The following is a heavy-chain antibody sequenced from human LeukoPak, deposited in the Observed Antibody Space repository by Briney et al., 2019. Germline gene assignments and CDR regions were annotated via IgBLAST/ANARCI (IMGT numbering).Heavy chain of an antibody. CDR3: ARFIPLVGFDP. D-gene: IGHD1-26*01. V-gene: IGHV3-33*01. J-gene: IGHJ5*02. CDR1: GFTFSSYG. Sequence: PGRSLRLSCAASGFTFSSYGMHWVRQATGKGLEWVAVIWYDGSNKYYADSVKGRFTISRDNSKNTLYLQMNSLSAEDTAVYYCARFIPLVGFDPWGQGTLVTVSS. CDR2: IWYDGSNK.